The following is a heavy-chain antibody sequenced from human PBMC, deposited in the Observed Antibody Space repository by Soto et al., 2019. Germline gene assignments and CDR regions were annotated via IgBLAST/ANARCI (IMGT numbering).Heavy chain of an antibody. J-gene: IGHJ6*02. D-gene: IGHD2-21*02. Sequence: GGSLRLSFPPSGLTFSSHSMNCARQAAGKGLEWVSSISSRRRYISYEASEKGRFTIFRDSAKISLYLQKNSLRAEDRSVYDCASALYCGGGCYPEHNYYYYYGMDVWGQGTTVTVSS. V-gene: IGHV3-21*01. CDR3: ASALYCGGGCYPEHNYYYYYGMDV. CDR2: ISSRRRYI. CDR1: GLTFSSHS.